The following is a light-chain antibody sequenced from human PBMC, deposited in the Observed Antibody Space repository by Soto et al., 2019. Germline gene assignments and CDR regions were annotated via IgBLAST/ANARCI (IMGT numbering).Light chain of an antibody. Sequence: QSALTQPASVSGSPGQSITISCTGTTSDVGGYNYVSWYQQHPGKAPKFMIYAVSNRPSGVSNRFSGSKSGNTASLTISGLQAEDEADYYCSSYTSSNTWVFGGGTKLTVL. CDR3: SSYTSSNTWV. V-gene: IGLV2-14*03. CDR1: TSDVGGYNY. CDR2: AVS. J-gene: IGLJ3*02.